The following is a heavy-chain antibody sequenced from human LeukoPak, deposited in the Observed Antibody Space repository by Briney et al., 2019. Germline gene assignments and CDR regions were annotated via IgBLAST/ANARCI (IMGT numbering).Heavy chain of an antibody. Sequence: GASVKVSCKASGYTLTGYHMHWVRQAPGQGLEWMGWINPNSGGTNYAQKFQGRVTMTRDTSISTAYMELSRLRSDDTAVYFCARDLVGTTTPAFDYWGQGTLVTVSS. V-gene: IGHV1-2*02. J-gene: IGHJ4*02. CDR3: ARDLVGTTTPAFDY. D-gene: IGHD1-26*01. CDR1: GYTLTGYH. CDR2: INPNSGGT.